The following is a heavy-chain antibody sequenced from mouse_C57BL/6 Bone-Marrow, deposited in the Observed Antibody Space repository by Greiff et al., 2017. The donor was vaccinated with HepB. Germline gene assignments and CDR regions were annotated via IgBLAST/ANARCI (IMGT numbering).Heavy chain of an antibody. CDR3: ARHWSYYSNYAWFAY. CDR2: ISGGGGNT. Sequence: EVQVVESGGGLVKPGGSLKLSCAASGFTFSSYTMSWVRQTPEKRLEWVATISGGGGNTYYPDSVKGRFTISRDNAKNTLYLQMSSLRSEDTALYYCARHWSYYSNYAWFAYWGQGTLVTVSA. J-gene: IGHJ3*01. CDR1: GFTFSSYT. D-gene: IGHD2-5*01. V-gene: IGHV5-9*01.